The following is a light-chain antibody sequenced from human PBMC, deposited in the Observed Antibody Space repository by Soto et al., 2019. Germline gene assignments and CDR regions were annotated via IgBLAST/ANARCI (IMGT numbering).Light chain of an antibody. CDR3: QQRSNSFT. CDR1: QSVSSS. V-gene: IGKV3-11*01. CDR2: DAS. Sequence: EIVLTQSPATLSLSPGERATLSCRASQSVSSSLAWYQQKPGQAPRLLIYDASNRATGIPARFSGSGSGTDFTHTISSLEPEDFAVYYCQQRSNSFTFGPGTKVDIK. J-gene: IGKJ3*01.